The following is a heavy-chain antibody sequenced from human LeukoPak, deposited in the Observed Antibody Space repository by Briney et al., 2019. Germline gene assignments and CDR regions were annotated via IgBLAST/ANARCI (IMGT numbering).Heavy chain of an antibody. V-gene: IGHV3-21*04. D-gene: IGHD3-10*01. CDR1: GFTFSSYS. CDR2: ISSSSSYI. Sequence: GGSLRLSCAASGFTFSSYSMNWVRQAPGKGLEWVSSISSSSSYIYYADSVKGRFTISRDNAKDSLYLQMNSLRAEDTAVYYCAKGFGSYYYYYMDVWGKGTTVTVSS. CDR3: AKGFGSYYYYYMDV. J-gene: IGHJ6*03.